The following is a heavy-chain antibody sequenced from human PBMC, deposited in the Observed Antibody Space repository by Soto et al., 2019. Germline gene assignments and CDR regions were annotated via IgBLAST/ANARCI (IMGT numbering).Heavy chain of an antibody. CDR2: ISGSGGST. CDR1: GFIFSNFA. D-gene: IGHD6-19*01. V-gene: IGHV3-23*01. Sequence: GSLRLSCAASGFIFSNFAMNWVRQAPGKGLEWVSAISGSGGSTYYADSVKGRFTISRDNSKKTLYLQMNSLRAEDTAVYYCAKTPTPYSSGWIFGNYWGQGTLVTVSS. J-gene: IGHJ4*02. CDR3: AKTPTPYSSGWIFGNY.